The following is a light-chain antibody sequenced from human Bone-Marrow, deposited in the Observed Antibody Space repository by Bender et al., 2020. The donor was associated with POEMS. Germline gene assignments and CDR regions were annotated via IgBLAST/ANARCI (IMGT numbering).Light chain of an antibody. V-gene: IGLV3-1*01. J-gene: IGLJ1*01. Sequence: SFELTQAPSMSVSPGQTASITCSADKLGDKYTCWYQQKPGQSPVLVIFQDRKRPSGIPERFSGSNSGNTATLTISRVEAGDEADYYCHVWDTTVDHVFGTWTKVTVL. CDR2: QDR. CDR1: KLGDKY. CDR3: HVWDTTVDHV.